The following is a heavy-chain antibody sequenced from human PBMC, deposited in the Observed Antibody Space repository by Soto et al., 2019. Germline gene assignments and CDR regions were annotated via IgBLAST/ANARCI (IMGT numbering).Heavy chain of an antibody. J-gene: IGHJ4*02. V-gene: IGHV4-34*01. Sequence: SETLSLTCAVYGGSFSGYYWSWIRQPPGKGLEWIGEINHSGSTNYNPSLKSRVTISVDTSKNQFSLKLSSVTAADTAVYYCARGQRGTYYDFWSGSQTQYYFDYWGQGTLVTVSS. CDR1: GGSFSGYY. CDR2: INHSGST. D-gene: IGHD3-3*01. CDR3: ARGQRGTYYDFWSGSQTQYYFDY.